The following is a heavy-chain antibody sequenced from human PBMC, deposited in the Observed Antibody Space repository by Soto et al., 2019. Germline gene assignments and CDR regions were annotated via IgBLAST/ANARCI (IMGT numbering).Heavy chain of an antibody. CDR1: GGSISSSSHY. D-gene: IGHD4-17*01. V-gene: IGHV4-39*07. CDR2: IYYSGNS. CDR3: AREGMTTVASYYFDY. J-gene: IGHJ4*02. Sequence: SETLSLTCTVSGGSISSSSHYWGWIRQPPGKGLEWIGNIYYSGNSYYNPSLKGRVTISVDTPRNQFSLKLSSVTAADTAVYYCAREGMTTVASYYFDYWGQGTLVTVS.